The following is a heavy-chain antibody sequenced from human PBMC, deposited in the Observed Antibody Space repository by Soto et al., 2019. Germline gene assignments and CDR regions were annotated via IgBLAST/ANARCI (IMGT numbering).Heavy chain of an antibody. V-gene: IGHV4-34*01. CDR3: ARSQWGDYYSFDAYY. D-gene: IGHD4-17*01. J-gene: IGHJ4*02. CDR1: GGSFSGYY. Sequence: PSATLSLTCSVYGGSFSGYYWSWIRQPPGKGLEWIGEINHSGNTNYNPSLKSRVTISADTSKNQFSLKLSSVTAADTAVYYCARSQWGDYYSFDAYYWGQGILVT. CDR2: INHSGNT.